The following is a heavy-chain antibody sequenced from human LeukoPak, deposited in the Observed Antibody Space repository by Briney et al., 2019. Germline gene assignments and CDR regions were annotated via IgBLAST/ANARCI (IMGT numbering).Heavy chain of an antibody. Sequence: GGSLRLSCAASGFTFSNYAMSWVRQAPGKGLEGVSVIGSGGATTYYEVSMKGRFTISRDNSKNTLSLQMNSLRAEDTALYYCARILGQPYTWFNPWGQGTLVTVSS. V-gene: IGHV3-23*01. D-gene: IGHD3-10*01. CDR1: GFTFSNYA. J-gene: IGHJ5*02. CDR2: IGSGGATT. CDR3: ARILGQPYTWFNP.